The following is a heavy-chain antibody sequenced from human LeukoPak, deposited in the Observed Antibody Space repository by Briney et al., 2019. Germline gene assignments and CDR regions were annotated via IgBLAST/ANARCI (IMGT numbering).Heavy chain of an antibody. V-gene: IGHV4-31*03. CDR3: ARTPSSGWLYYFDY. CDR1: GGSISSGGYY. CDR2: IYYSGST. Sequence: SETLSLTCTVSGGSISSGGYYWSWIRQHPGKGLEWIGYIYYSGSTYYNPSLKSRVTISVDTSKNQFSLKLSSVAAADTAVYYCARTPSSGWLYYFDYWGQGTLVTVST. J-gene: IGHJ4*02. D-gene: IGHD6-19*01.